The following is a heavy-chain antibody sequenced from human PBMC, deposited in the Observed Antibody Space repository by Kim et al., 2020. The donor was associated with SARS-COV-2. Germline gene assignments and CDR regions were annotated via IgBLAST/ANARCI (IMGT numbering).Heavy chain of an antibody. Sequence: GGSLRLSCAASGFTFSSYSMNWVRQAPGKGLEWVSYISSSSSTIYYADSVKGRFTISRDNAKNSLYLQMNSLRAEDTAVYYCARGRPGIAAAGTPVDYWGQGTLVTVSS. D-gene: IGHD6-13*01. CDR3: ARGRPGIAAAGTPVDY. CDR2: ISSSSSTI. J-gene: IGHJ4*02. V-gene: IGHV3-48*04. CDR1: GFTFSSYS.